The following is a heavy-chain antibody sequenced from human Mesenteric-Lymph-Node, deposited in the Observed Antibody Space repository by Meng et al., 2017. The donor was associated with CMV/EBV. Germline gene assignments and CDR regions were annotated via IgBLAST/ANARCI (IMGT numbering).Heavy chain of an antibody. D-gene: IGHD2-2*01. CDR3: ARAPRYCSSTSCHAYPDY. V-gene: IGHV4-31*02. CDR2: IYHSGTT. J-gene: IGHJ4*02. CDR1: SISSGRYY. Sequence: SISSGRYYWSWGRQHPGKGLEGIGYIYHSGTTYDNPSRKSRVSISVDTSKNQFSLKVNSVTAADTAVYYCARAPRYCSSTSCHAYPDYWGQGTLVTVSS.